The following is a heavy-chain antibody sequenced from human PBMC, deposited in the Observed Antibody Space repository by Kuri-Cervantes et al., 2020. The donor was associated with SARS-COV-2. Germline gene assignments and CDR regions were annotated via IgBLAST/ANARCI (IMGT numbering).Heavy chain of an antibody. J-gene: IGHJ3*02. V-gene: IGHV4-39*07. CDR2: IHYSGNT. CDR3: ARDDVFLKAFDI. D-gene: IGHD2-21*01. CDR1: GGSVGSGYY. Sequence: SETLSLTCTVSGGSVGSGYYGGWSRQPPGKVLEWIGSIHYSGNTFSNPSLKSRVTISVDTSNNQLSLQLTSVTAADTAVYYCARDDVFLKAFDIWGQGTMVTVSS.